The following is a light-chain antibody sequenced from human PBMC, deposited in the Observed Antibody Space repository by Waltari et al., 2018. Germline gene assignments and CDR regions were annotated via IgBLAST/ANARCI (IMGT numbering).Light chain of an antibody. J-gene: IGKJ4*01. V-gene: IGKV3-11*01. Sequence: SYEASRSNTNYLACYQHNPGQAPMLLSYATSNRATGIPARFSGSGAGTDFTLTISSLEAEDFAVYYCQQRRNWPVTFGGGTKVEIK. CDR2: ATS. CDR3: QQRRNWPVT. CDR1: RSNTNY.